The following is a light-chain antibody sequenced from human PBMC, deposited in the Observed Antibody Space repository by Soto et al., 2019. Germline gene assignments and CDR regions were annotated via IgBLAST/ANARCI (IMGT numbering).Light chain of an antibody. CDR3: QQSYSTPNT. J-gene: IGKJ2*01. V-gene: IGKV1-39*01. CDR2: DTS. CDR1: QTISRS. Sequence: DIQMTQSPSSLSASVGDRVTITCRASQTISRSLHWYEQRAGKAPKLLIYDTSKLRSGVPSRFSGSGSGTDFTLTISSLQPEDFATYYCQQSYSTPNTFGQGTKLEIK.